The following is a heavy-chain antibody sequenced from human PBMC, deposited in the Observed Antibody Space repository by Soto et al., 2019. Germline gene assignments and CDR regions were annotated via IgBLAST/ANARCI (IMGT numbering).Heavy chain of an antibody. D-gene: IGHD3-16*01. Sequence: ASVKVSCKASGYTFTGYYMHWVRQAPGQGLEWMGWINPNSGGTNYAQKFQGRVTMTRDTSISTAYMELSRLRSDDTAVYYCARGFGLGALPLGMDVWGQGTTVTVS. J-gene: IGHJ6*02. CDR2: INPNSGGT. CDR3: ARGFGLGALPLGMDV. CDR1: GYTFTGYY. V-gene: IGHV1-2*02.